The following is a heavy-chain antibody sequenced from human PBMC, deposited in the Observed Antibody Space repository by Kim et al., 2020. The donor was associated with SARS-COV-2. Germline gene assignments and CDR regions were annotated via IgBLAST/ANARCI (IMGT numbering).Heavy chain of an antibody. Sequence: GTTDYAAPVKGRFTISRDDSKNTLYLQTNSLKTEDTAVYYCSEVGAFLTDYWGQGTLVTVSS. CDR3: SEVGAFLTDY. CDR2: GTT. V-gene: IGHV3-15*01. J-gene: IGHJ4*02. D-gene: IGHD1-26*01.